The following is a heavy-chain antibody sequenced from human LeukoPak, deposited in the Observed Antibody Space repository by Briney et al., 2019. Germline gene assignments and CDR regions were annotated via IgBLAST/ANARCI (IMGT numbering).Heavy chain of an antibody. V-gene: IGHV3-66*02. J-gene: IGHJ6*03. CDR2: IYSGGST. Sequence: GGSLRLSCAASGFTVSGNYMSWVRQAPGKGLEWVSVIYSGGSTYYVDSVKGRFTISRDNSKNTLYLQMNSLRTEDTAVYYCARALYYGSGAYYYYYMDVWGKGTTVTVSS. CDR1: GFTVSGNY. CDR3: ARALYYGSGAYYYYYMDV. D-gene: IGHD3-10*01.